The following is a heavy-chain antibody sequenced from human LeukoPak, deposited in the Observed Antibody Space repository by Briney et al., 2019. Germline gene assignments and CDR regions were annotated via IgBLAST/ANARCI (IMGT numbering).Heavy chain of an antibody. V-gene: IGHV4-34*01. Sequence: PSETLSLTCAVYGGSFSGYYWSWIRQPPGKGLEWIGEINHSGSTNYNPSLKSRVTISVDTSKNQFSLKLSSVTAADTAVYYWARPLGSGGWYRATTTKGYYGMDVWGQGTTVTVSS. CDR1: GGSFSGYY. CDR3: ARPLGSGGWYRATTTKGYYGMDV. D-gene: IGHD6-19*01. CDR2: INHSGST. J-gene: IGHJ6*02.